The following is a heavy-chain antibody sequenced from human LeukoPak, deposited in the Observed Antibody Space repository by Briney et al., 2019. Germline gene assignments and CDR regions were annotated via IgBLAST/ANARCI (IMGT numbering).Heavy chain of an antibody. D-gene: IGHD6-13*01. CDR3: AKRHSSSSYYFDY. CDR1: GFTFSSYV. Sequence: GGSLRLSCAASGFTFSSYVMSWVRQAPGKGLEWVSAISSGGNSTYCADSVKGRFTISRDNSKNRLYLQMGSLRAEDTAVYYCAKRHSSSSYYFDYWGQGTLVTVSS. J-gene: IGHJ4*02. V-gene: IGHV3-23*01. CDR2: ISSGGNST.